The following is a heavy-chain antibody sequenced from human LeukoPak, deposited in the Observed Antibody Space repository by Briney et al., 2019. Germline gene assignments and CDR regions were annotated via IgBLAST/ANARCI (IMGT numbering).Heavy chain of an antibody. V-gene: IGHV3-73*01. CDR1: GFTFSDPT. CDR3: TKQTADDAFDI. CDR2: IRSELNGYAT. Sequence: PGGSLKLSCAASGFTFSDPTIHWVRQASGKGLEWVGRIRSELNGYATAYAASVRGRFTISRDDSKNTAYLQMDNLKTGDTAVFYCTKQTADDAFDIWGRGTTVTVSS. J-gene: IGHJ3*02.